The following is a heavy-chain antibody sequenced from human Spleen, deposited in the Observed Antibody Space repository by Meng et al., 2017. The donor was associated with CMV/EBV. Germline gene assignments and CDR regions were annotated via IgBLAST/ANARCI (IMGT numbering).Heavy chain of an antibody. J-gene: IGHJ6*02. D-gene: IGHD3-16*02. Sequence: SETLSLTCSVSGGSISSYYGSWIRQPPGKGLEWIGYTSNSGNTSYNPSLKSRVNMSIATSENQFSLRLRSVTAADTAVYYCARVVSSYYGMDVWGQGTTVTVSS. CDR3: ARVVSSYYGMDV. V-gene: IGHV4-59*01. CDR2: TSNSGNT. CDR1: GGSISSYY.